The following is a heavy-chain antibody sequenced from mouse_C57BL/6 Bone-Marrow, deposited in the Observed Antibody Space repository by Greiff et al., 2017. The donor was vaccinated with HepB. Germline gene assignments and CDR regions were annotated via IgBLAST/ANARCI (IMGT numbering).Heavy chain of an antibody. V-gene: IGHV1-26*01. CDR2: INPNNGGT. D-gene: IGHD2-13*01. J-gene: IGHJ4*01. CDR1: GYTFTDYY. Sequence: VQLQQSGPELVKPGASVKISCKASGYTFTDYYMNWVKQSHGKSLEWIGDINPNNGGTSYNQKFKGKATLTVDKSSSTAYMELRSLTSEDSAVYYCARGGYGDYVLYAMDYWGQGTSVTVSS. CDR3: ARGGYGDYVLYAMDY.